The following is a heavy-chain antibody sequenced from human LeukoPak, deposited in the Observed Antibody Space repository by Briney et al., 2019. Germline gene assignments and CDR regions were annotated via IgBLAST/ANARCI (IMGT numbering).Heavy chain of an antibody. V-gene: IGHV3-74*01. Sequence: GGSLRLSCAASGFTFSSYWMHWVRQAPGKGLVWVSRINTDGSSTTYADSVKGRFTISRDNSKNTLYLQMNSLRAEDTAVYYCAKDREWELLSLFDYWGQGTLVTVSS. CDR1: GFTFSSYW. CDR2: INTDGSST. D-gene: IGHD1-26*01. J-gene: IGHJ4*02. CDR3: AKDREWELLSLFDY.